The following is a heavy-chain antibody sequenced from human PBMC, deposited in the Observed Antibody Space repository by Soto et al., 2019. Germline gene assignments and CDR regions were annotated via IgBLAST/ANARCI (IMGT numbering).Heavy chain of an antibody. D-gene: IGHD6-19*01. CDR1: GGSINSSSYF. Sequence: QLQLQESGPGLVKPSETLSLTCSVSGGSINSSSYFWGWVRQPPGKGLEWIGSSYYSGRTYYNPSLRNRVTLSVDTSKSQNSLKLSTVTAADTAVFYCARQYSSGYRNWFDPWGHGTLINVS. J-gene: IGHJ5*02. V-gene: IGHV4-39*01. CDR2: SYYSGRT. CDR3: ARQYSSGYRNWFDP.